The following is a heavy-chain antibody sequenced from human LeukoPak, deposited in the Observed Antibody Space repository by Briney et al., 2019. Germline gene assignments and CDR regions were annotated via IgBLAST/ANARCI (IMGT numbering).Heavy chain of an antibody. J-gene: IGHJ4*02. D-gene: IGHD3-16*01. CDR3: ARYVLLMDY. Sequence: PGGSLILSCAASGFSFSDHHMSWVRQVPGKGLEWLAYISRDGNIIVYADSVKGRFTISRDNAKQSVYLEMKSLRPEDTAVYYCARYVLLMDYWGQGTLAIVSP. CDR2: ISRDGNII. CDR1: GFSFSDHH. V-gene: IGHV3-11*01.